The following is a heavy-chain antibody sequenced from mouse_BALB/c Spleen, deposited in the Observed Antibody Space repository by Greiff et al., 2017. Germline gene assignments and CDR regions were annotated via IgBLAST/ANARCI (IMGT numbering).Heavy chain of an antibody. J-gene: IGHJ2*01. CDR2: INSNGGST. Sequence: EVKLVESGGGLVQPGGSLKLSCAASGFTFSSYGMSWVRQTPDKRLELVATINSNGGSTYYPDSVKGRFTISRDNAKNTLYLQMSSLKSEDTAMYYCARHRYLDYWGQGTTLTVSS. V-gene: IGHV5-6-3*01. CDR1: GFTFSSYG. D-gene: IGHD2-14*01. CDR3: ARHRYLDY.